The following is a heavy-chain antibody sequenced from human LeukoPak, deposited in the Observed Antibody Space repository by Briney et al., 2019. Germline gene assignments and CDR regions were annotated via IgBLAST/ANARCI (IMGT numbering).Heavy chain of an antibody. CDR1: GVSFSTYY. CDR3: ARERGILRGDAFDI. V-gene: IGHV4-4*07. CDR2: IYSSGNN. Sequence: SETLSLTCTASGVSFSTYYWTWLRQPAGKGLEWIGRIYSSGNNNYNPSLESRVTMSIDTSKNQCSLKLTSVTAADTAVYYCARERGILRGDAFDIWGQGTVVTVSS. D-gene: IGHD1-26*01. J-gene: IGHJ3*02.